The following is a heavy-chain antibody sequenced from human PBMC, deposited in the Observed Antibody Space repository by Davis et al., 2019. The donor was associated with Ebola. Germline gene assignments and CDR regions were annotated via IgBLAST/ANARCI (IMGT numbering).Heavy chain of an antibody. V-gene: IGHV3-23*01. CDR3: AKDLSGTYYWRAFDI. CDR2: ISSSGSTT. D-gene: IGHD1-26*01. J-gene: IGHJ3*02. Sequence: PGGSLRLSCTASGFTFTNYAMNWVRQAPGKGLEWVSSISSSGSTTSYADSAKGRFTISRDSSKNTVYLQMNSLRDDDTAVYYCAKDLSGTYYWRAFDIWGQGTMVTVSS. CDR1: GFTFTNYA.